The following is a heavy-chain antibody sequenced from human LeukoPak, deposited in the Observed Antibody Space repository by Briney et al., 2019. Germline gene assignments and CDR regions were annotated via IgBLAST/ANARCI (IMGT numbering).Heavy chain of an antibody. CDR2: ISSSSSTI. Sequence: GGSLRLSCAASGFTFSSYSMNWVRQAPGKGLEWVSYISSSSSTIYYADSVKGRFTISRDNAKNSLYLQMNSLRAEDTAVYYCARDQGVVVTAYDAFDIWGQGTMVTVSS. D-gene: IGHD2-21*02. CDR1: GFTFSSYS. V-gene: IGHV3-48*04. J-gene: IGHJ3*02. CDR3: ARDQGVVVTAYDAFDI.